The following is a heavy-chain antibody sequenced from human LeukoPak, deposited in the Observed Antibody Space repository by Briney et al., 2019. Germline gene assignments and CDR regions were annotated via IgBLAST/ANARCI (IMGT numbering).Heavy chain of an antibody. V-gene: IGHV1-69*05. CDR1: GGTFSSYA. CDR2: IIPIFGTA. CDR3: ARGGSGWYYYFDY. D-gene: IGHD6-19*01. J-gene: IGHJ4*02. Sequence: SVKVSCKASGGTFSSYAISWVRQAPGQGLEWMGRIIPIFGTANYAQKFQGRVTITTDESTSTAYMELRSLRSDDTAVYYCARGGSGWYYYFDYWGQGTLVTVSS.